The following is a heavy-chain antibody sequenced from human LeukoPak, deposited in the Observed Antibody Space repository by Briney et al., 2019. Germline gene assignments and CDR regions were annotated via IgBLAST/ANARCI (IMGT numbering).Heavy chain of an antibody. CDR1: GFTFSSCV. Sequence: GGSLRLSCAASGFTFSSCVMHWVRQAPGKGLEWVAIISYDGSNEYYADSVKGRFTISRDNSKNTLYLQMNSLRAADTAVYYCAELGITMIGGVWGKGTTVTISS. D-gene: IGHD3-10*02. J-gene: IGHJ6*04. V-gene: IGHV3-30*04. CDR2: ISYDGSNE. CDR3: AELGITMIGGV.